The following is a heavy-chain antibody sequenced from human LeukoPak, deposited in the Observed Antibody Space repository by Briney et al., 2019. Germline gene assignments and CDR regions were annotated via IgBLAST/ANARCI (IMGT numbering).Heavy chain of an antibody. Sequence: ASVKVSCKASGYTFTSYDINWVRQATGQGLEWMGWMNPDSGNTGYAQKFQGRVTITRNTSISTAYMELSSLRSEDTAVYYCARVWELWSYYFDYWGQGTLVTVSS. V-gene: IGHV1-8*03. CDR2: MNPDSGNT. D-gene: IGHD1-26*01. CDR1: GYTFTSYD. CDR3: ARVWELWSYYFDY. J-gene: IGHJ4*02.